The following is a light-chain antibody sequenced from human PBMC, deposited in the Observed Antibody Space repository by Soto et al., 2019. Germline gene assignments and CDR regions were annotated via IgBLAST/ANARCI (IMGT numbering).Light chain of an antibody. Sequence: QSVLTQPPSVSGAPGQRVSISCTGSSSIFGAGYHVHWYQQLPETAPKLLIYDNTNRPSGVPDRFSGSKSDTSASLAITGLQAEDEADYYCQAYDTSLNGYVFVTGTKLTVL. CDR1: SSIFGAGYH. J-gene: IGLJ1*01. CDR3: QAYDTSLNGYV. V-gene: IGLV1-40*01. CDR2: DNT.